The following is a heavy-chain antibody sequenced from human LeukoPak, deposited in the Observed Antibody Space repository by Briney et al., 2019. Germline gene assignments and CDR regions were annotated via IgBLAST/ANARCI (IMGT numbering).Heavy chain of an antibody. Sequence: PGGSLRLSCAASGFTFDDYAMHWVRQAPGKGLEWVSGISWNSGSIGYADSVKGRFTISRDNAKNSPYLQMNSLRAEDTALYYCAKDTAYCTNGVCSVSFDYWGQGTLVTVSS. CDR1: GFTFDDYA. CDR3: AKDTAYCTNGVCSVSFDY. CDR2: ISWNSGSI. J-gene: IGHJ4*02. V-gene: IGHV3-9*01. D-gene: IGHD2-8*01.